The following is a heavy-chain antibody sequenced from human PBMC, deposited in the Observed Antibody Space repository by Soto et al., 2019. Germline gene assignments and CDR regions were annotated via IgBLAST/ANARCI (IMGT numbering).Heavy chain of an antibody. CDR2: ISYDGSNK. CDR3: ARAGSSEYYGMDV. CDR1: GFTFSSYA. V-gene: IGHV3-30-3*01. Sequence: GGPLRLSCAAAGFTFSSYAMHWVRQAPGKGLEWVAVISYDGSNKYYADSVKGRFTISRDNSKNTLYLQMNSLRAEDTAVYYCARAGSSEYYGMDVWGQGTTVTVSS. D-gene: IGHD6-6*01. J-gene: IGHJ6*02.